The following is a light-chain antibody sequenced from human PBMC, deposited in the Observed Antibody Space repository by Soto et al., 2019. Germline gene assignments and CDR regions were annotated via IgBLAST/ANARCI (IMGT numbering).Light chain of an antibody. CDR2: ETS. CDR1: QTIRND. J-gene: IGKJ1*01. Sequence: DIQMTQSPSCLSAFVGDRVTITCRASQTIRNDLGWYQQKPGKGPRRLIYETSIVQSGVPSRFSGSRSGTEFTLTISGLQPEDFATYFCLQHHSYPPTFGQGTKVEI. CDR3: LQHHSYPPT. V-gene: IGKV1-17*01.